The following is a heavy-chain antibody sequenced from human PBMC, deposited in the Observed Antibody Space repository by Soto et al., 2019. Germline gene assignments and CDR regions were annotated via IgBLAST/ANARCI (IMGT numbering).Heavy chain of an antibody. V-gene: IGHV1-18*04. CDR2: ISASNGNR. J-gene: IGHJ4*02. Sequence: QVKLVQSGAEVKKPGASVKVSCKASGYDFSSYGISWVRQAPGQGLEWMGWISASNGNRDYAQQVQGRVTMPSDTSRTTAYMELRRLRSDDTAVYYCVREPHRNDYWRPGTLVNVSS. CDR1: GYDFSSYG. CDR3: VREPHRNDY.